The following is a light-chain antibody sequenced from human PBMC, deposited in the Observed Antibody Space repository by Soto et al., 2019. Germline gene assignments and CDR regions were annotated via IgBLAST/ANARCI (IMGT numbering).Light chain of an antibody. CDR2: DAS. J-gene: IGKJ4*01. CDR3: QQFSSYPLT. V-gene: IGKV3-20*01. Sequence: EIVLTQSPGTLSLSPGERATLSCRASQSVNSNYLVWYQQNPGQAPRLLIYDASSRATGIPDRFSGGGSGTDFTLTISRLEPEDFAVYYCQQFSSYPLTFGGGTKVDIK. CDR1: QSVNSNY.